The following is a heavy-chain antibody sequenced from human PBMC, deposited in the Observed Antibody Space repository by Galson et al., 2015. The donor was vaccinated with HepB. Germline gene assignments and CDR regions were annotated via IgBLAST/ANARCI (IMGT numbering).Heavy chain of an antibody. CDR1: GFTFSSYG. J-gene: IGHJ5*02. Sequence: SLRLSCAASGFTFSSYGMHWVRQAPGKGLEWVAVIWYDGSNKYYADSVKGRFTISRDNSKNTLYLQMNSLRAEDTAVYYCARDSDDYGDLNWFDPWGQGTLVTVSS. V-gene: IGHV3-33*01. D-gene: IGHD4-17*01. CDR3: ARDSDDYGDLNWFDP. CDR2: IWYDGSNK.